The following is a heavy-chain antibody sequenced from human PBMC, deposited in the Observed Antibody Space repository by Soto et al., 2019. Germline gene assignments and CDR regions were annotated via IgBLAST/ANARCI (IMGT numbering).Heavy chain of an antibody. CDR1: GGSISSYY. CDR2: IYYSGST. CDR3: ARGGYDILTGYYSSAEYFQH. Sequence: TSETLSLTCTVSGGSISSYYWSWIRQPPGKGLEWIGYIYYSGSTNYNPSLKSRVTISVDTSKNQFSLKLSSVTAADTAVYYCARGGYDILTGYYSSAEYFQHWAQGTLVTVSS. J-gene: IGHJ1*01. V-gene: IGHV4-59*01. D-gene: IGHD3-9*01.